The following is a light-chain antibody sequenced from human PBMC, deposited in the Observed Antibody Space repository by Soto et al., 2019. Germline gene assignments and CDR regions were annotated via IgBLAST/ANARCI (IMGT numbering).Light chain of an antibody. Sequence: QAVVTQSSSASASLGSSVKLTCTLSSGHSSYIIAWHQQQPGKAPRYLMKLEGSGSYNKGSGVPDRFSGSSSGADRYLTISNLQFEDEADYYCETWDSNPTHGVFGGGTKLTVL. CDR1: SGHSSYI. CDR2: LEGSGSY. CDR3: ETWDSNPTHGV. J-gene: IGLJ3*02. V-gene: IGLV4-60*02.